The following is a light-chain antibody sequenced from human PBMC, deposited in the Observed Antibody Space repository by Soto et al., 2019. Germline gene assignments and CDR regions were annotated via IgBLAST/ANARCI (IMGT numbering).Light chain of an antibody. V-gene: IGLV1-40*01. J-gene: IGLJ2*01. CDR2: GNS. Sequence: QAVVTQPPSVSGAPGQRVTISCTGSSSNIGAGYDVHWYQQLPGTAPKLLIYGNSNRPSGVPDRFSGSKSATSASLAITGLQAEDEADYYCQSYDSSLSGVVFGGGTKLTVL. CDR3: QSYDSSLSGVV. CDR1: SSNIGAGYD.